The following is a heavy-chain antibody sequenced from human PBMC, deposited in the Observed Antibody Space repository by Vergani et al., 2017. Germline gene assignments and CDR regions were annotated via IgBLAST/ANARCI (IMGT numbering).Heavy chain of an antibody. V-gene: IGHV4-30-4*01. CDR1: GGSISSGDYY. CDR2: IYYSGST. Sequence: QVQLQESGPGLVKPSQTLSLTCTVSGGSISSGDYYWSWIRQPPGKGLEWIGYIYYSGSTYYNPSLKSRVTISVDTSKNQFSLKLSSVTAADTAVYYCARLRGHSSSKSLSYYYYGMDVWGQGTTVTVSS. CDR3: ARLRGHSSSKSLSYYYYGMDV. J-gene: IGHJ6*02. D-gene: IGHD6-13*01.